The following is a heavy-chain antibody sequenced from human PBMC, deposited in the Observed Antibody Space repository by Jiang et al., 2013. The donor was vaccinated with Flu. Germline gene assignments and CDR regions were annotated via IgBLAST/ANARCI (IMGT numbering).Heavy chain of an antibody. CDR3: ARAFIFGGNPHSYAFDI. V-gene: IGHV4-61*01. Sequence: LLKPSETLSLTCTVSGGSVSSGSYYWSWIRQPPGKGLEWIGYIYYSGSTNYNPSLKSRVTISVDTSKNQFSLKLSSVTAADTAVYYCARAFIFGGNPHSYAFDIWGQGTMVTVSS. CDR1: GGSVSSGSYY. J-gene: IGHJ3*02. D-gene: IGHD3-3*02. CDR2: IYYSGST.